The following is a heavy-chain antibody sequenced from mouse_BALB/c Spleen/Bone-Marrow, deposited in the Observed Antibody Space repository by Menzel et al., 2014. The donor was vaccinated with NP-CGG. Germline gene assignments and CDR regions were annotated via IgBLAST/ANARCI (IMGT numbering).Heavy chain of an antibody. J-gene: IGHJ2*01. V-gene: IGHV14-3*02. Sequence: VQLQQPGAELVKPGASVKLSCTGSGFNIKDTFMHWVKQRPEQGLEWIGRIDPANGNTKYDPKFQSKATITADTSSNTAYLQLTSLTSEDTAVYYCTRGEDYWGQGTTLAVSS. CDR1: GFNIKDTF. CDR2: IDPANGNT. CDR3: TRGEDY.